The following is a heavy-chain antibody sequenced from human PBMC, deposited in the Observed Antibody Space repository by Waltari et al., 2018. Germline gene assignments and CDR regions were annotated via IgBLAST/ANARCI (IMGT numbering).Heavy chain of an antibody. D-gene: IGHD3-10*01. V-gene: IGHV3-23*01. J-gene: IGHJ4*02. Sequence: EEQLLESGGGLVQPGGSLRLSCEVSGFSISDYAMAWVRQVPGKGMQGVADSGDNGEGKYYAESVKGRVTISRDTAKNILYLKLNDLRVEDTALYYCATMADVGLGSWFFDSWGQGTLVTVSS. CDR3: ATMADVGLGSWFFDS. CDR1: GFSISDYA. CDR2: SGDNGEGK.